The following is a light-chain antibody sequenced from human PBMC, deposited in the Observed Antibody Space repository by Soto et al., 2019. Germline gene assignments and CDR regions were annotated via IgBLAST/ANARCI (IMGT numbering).Light chain of an antibody. V-gene: IGLV1-44*01. CDR2: SNN. Sequence: QSVLTQPPSASGTPGQRVTISCSGSSSNIGSNTVTWYQRLPGTAPKVLIYSNNERPSGVPDRFSGSKSGTSASLAISGLQSEDETDYYCAAWDDSLLGPVFGGGTKVTVL. CDR3: AAWDDSLLGPV. CDR1: SSNIGSNT. J-gene: IGLJ3*02.